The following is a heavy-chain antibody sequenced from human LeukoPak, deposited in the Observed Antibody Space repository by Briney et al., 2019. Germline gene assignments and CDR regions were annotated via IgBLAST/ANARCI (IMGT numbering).Heavy chain of an antibody. J-gene: IGHJ6*02. CDR1: GSTFSSYG. Sequence: PGGSLRLSCAASGSTFSSYGMHWVRQAPGKGLEWVAFIRYDGSNKYYADSVKGRFTISRDNSKNTLYLQMNSLRAEDTAVYYCAKDLGSSWFNYYYYYGMDVWGQGTTVTVSS. V-gene: IGHV3-30*02. D-gene: IGHD6-13*01. CDR3: AKDLGSSWFNYYYYYGMDV. CDR2: IRYDGSNK.